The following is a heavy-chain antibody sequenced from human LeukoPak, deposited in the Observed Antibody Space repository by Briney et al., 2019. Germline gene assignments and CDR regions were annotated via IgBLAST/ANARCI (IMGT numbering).Heavy chain of an antibody. CDR1: GFTFSSYA. D-gene: IGHD4-11*01. Sequence: SAGSLRLSCAASGFTFSSYAMSWVRQAPGKGLEWVSAICDSGGSTYYADPVKGRFTISRDISKNTLYLQMNSLRAEDTAVYYCAKTLDYSNYELWFDPWGQGTLVTVSS. CDR3: AKTLDYSNYELWFDP. V-gene: IGHV3-23*01. CDR2: ICDSGGST. J-gene: IGHJ5*02.